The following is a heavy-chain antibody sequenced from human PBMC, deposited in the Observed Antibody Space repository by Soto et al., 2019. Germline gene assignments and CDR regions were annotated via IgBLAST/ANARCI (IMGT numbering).Heavy chain of an antibody. J-gene: IGHJ5*02. CDR3: ARVYGDYFWFDP. D-gene: IGHD4-17*01. CDR2: INAGNGNT. CDR1: GYTFTSYA. Sequence: ASVKVSCKASGYTFTSYAMHWVRQAPGQRLEWMGWINAGNGNTKYSQKLQGRVTLTRDTSASTAYMELTSLRSEDTAVYYCARVYGDYFWFDPWGQGTPVTVSS. V-gene: IGHV1-3*01.